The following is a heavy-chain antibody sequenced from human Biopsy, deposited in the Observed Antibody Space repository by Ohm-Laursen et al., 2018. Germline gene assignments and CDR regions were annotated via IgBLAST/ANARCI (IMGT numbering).Heavy chain of an antibody. CDR3: ARLTRSTPTTGV. CDR2: LNTNSGDT. J-gene: IGHJ4*02. CDR1: GYTFTGYY. V-gene: IGHV1-2*02. Sequence: ASVKVSCKASGYTFTGYYMHWVRQAPGQGLEWMGWLNTNSGDTEYAENFQGRVTMTRDTSISTAYMELSRLRSDGTAVYYCARLTRSTPTTGVWGQGTLVTVSS. D-gene: IGHD2-8*01.